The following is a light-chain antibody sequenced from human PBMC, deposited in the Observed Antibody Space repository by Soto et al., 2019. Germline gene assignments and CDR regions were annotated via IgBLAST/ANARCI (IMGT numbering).Light chain of an antibody. CDR1: QSLSSTY. Sequence: EIVLTQSPGTLSLSPGERATLSCRASQSLSSTYLAWYQQKPGQAPRLLIYGASNRATGIPDRFSGSGSGTDFTLTINRLVPEDFAVYYCQQYGSSPLTFGQGTKV. CDR3: QQYGSSPLT. CDR2: GAS. J-gene: IGKJ1*01. V-gene: IGKV3-20*01.